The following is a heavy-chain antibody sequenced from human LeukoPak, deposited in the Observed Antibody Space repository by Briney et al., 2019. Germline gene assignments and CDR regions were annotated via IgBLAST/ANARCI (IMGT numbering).Heavy chain of an antibody. D-gene: IGHD6-6*01. V-gene: IGHV4-34*01. J-gene: IGHJ4*02. CDR1: GGSSSGYY. Sequence: SETLSLTCAVYGGSSSGYYWSWIRQPPGKGLEWIGEINHSGSTNYNPSLKSRVTISVDTSKNQFSLKLSSVTAADTAVYYCANLIAARPDYWGQGTLVTVSS. CDR2: INHSGST. CDR3: ANLIAARPDY.